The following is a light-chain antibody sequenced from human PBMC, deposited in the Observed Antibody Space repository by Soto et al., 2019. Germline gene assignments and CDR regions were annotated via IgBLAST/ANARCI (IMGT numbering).Light chain of an antibody. CDR1: QSVSNN. CDR3: QQYNNWPRT. V-gene: IGKV3-15*01. Sequence: EIVMTQSPVTLSVSPGERVTLSCRARQSVSNNLDWYQQKPGQAPRLLIHDASTRATGIPARFSGSGSGTEITLTISSLQSQDFVVYYCQQYNNWPRTFGGGTKVEIK. J-gene: IGKJ4*01. CDR2: DAS.